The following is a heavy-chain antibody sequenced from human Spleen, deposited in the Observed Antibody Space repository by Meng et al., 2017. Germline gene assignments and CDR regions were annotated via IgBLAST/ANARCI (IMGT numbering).Heavy chain of an antibody. CDR2: IYHSGST. Sequence: QVQLQESGPGLVKPSGTLSLTCAVSGGSISSSNWWSWVRQPPGKGLEWIGEIYHSGSTNYNPSLKSRVTMSVDTSKNQFSLRLSSVTAADTAVYFCARRVHDGRHYHYFDYWGQGALVTSPQ. V-gene: IGHV4-4*02. CDR3: ARRVHDGRHYHYFDY. CDR1: GGSISSSNW. J-gene: IGHJ4*02. D-gene: IGHD3-16*01.